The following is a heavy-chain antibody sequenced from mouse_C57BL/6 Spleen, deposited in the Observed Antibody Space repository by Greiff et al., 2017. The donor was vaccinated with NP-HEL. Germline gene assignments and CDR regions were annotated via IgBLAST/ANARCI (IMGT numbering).Heavy chain of an antibody. V-gene: IGHV5-17*01. D-gene: IGHD2-3*01. Sequence: DVKLVESGGGLVKPGGSLKLSCAASGFTFSDYGMHWVRQAPEKGLEWVAYISSGSSTSYYADTVKGRFTISRANAKHNLFLQMTSLRSEDTAMYYCARDDGYYEGYYAMDYWGQGTSVTVSS. CDR1: GFTFSDYG. J-gene: IGHJ4*01. CDR2: ISSGSSTS. CDR3: ARDDGYYEGYYAMDY.